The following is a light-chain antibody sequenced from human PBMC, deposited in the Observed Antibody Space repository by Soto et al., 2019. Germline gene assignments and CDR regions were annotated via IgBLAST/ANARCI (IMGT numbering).Light chain of an antibody. CDR3: QQYNNWPPYT. Sequence: EIVMTQSPALLSVSPGERATLSCRASQSVRGNLAWYQQKSGQAPRLLIYGASTRATGIPARFSGSGSETEFTLTISSLQSEDFAVYYCQQYNNWPPYTFGQGTKVDIK. CDR1: QSVRGN. J-gene: IGKJ2*01. CDR2: GAS. V-gene: IGKV3-15*01.